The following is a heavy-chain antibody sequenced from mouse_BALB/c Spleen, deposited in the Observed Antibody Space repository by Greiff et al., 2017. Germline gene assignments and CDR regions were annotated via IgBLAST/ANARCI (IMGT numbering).Heavy chain of an antibody. CDR3: ARGGMDY. CDR2: IRNKANGYTT. CDR1: GFTFTDYY. Sequence: EVMLVESGGGLVQPGGSLRLSCATSGFTFTDYYMSWVRQPPGKALEWLGFIRNKANGYTTEYSASVKGRFTISRDNSQSILYLQMNTLRAEDSATYYCARGGMDYWGQGTSVTVSS. V-gene: IGHV7-3*02. J-gene: IGHJ4*01.